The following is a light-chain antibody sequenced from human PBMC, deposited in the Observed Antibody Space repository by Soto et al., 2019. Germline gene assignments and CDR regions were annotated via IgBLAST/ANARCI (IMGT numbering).Light chain of an antibody. CDR3: QSYDSSLSGSV. V-gene: IGLV1-40*01. CDR1: SSNIGAGYH. J-gene: IGLJ3*02. Sequence: QSVLTQPPSVSGAPGQRVTISCTGSSSNIGAGYHVHWYQQLPGTAPKHLIYGNSNRPSGVPDRFSGSKSGTSASLAITGLQAEDEADYYCQSYDSSLSGSVFGGGTKLTVL. CDR2: GNS.